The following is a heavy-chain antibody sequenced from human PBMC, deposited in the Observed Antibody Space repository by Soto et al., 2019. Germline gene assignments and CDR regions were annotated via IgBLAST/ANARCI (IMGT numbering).Heavy chain of an antibody. D-gene: IGHD3-9*01. CDR2: IYHSGST. CDR1: GGSISSGGYS. J-gene: IGHJ4*02. V-gene: IGHV4-30-2*01. Sequence: SETLSLTCAVSGGSISSGGYSWSWIRQPPGKGLEWIGYIYHSGSTYYNPSLKSRVTISVDRSKNQFSLKLSSVTAADTAVYYCARAYDILSGYPYYFDYWGQGTLVTVSS. CDR3: ARAYDILSGYPYYFDY.